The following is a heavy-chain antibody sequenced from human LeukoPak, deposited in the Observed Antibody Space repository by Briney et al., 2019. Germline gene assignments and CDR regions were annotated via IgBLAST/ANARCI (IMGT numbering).Heavy chain of an antibody. CDR1: GGSISSYY. J-gene: IGHJ6*02. D-gene: IGHD6-19*01. Sequence: SETLSLTCTVSGGSISSYYWSWVRQPPGKGLEWIGYIYYSGSTNYNPSLKSRVTISVDTSKNQFSLKLSSVTAADTAVYYCARVLDSSGRYRRGGDYYYYGMDVWGQGTTVTVSS. CDR2: IYYSGST. V-gene: IGHV4-59*01. CDR3: ARVLDSSGRYRRGGDYYYYGMDV.